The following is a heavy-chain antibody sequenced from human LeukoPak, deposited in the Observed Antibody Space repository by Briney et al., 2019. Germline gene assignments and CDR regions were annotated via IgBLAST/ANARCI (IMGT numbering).Heavy chain of an antibody. Sequence: SETLSLTCTVSGGSIRSYYWRWIRQPPGKGLEWIGYIYYSGSTNYNPSLKSRVTISVDTSKNQFSLKLSSVTAADTAVYYCARSDGYFLTLYYFDYWGQGTLVTVSS. CDR1: GGSIRSYY. J-gene: IGHJ4*02. V-gene: IGHV4-59*01. CDR3: ARSDGYFLTLYYFDY. D-gene: IGHD1-1*01. CDR2: IYYSGST.